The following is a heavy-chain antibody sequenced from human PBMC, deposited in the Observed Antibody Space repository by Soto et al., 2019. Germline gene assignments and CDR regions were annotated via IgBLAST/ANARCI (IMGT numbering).Heavy chain of an antibody. J-gene: IGHJ2*01. CDR2: IYYSGST. D-gene: IGHD6-19*01. Sequence: QLQLQESGPGLVKPSETLSLTCTVSGGSISSSSYYWGWIRQPPGKGLEWIGSIYYSGSTYYNPSLKSRVTISVDTSKNQFSLKLSSVTAADTAVYYCARLASYSSGWYGFDLWGRGTLVTVSS. V-gene: IGHV4-39*01. CDR3: ARLASYSSGWYGFDL. CDR1: GGSISSSSYY.